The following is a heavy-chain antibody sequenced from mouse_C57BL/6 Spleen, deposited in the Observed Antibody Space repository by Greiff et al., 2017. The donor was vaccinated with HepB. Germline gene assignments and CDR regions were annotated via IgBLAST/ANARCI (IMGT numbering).Heavy chain of an antibody. V-gene: IGHV1-55*01. CDR2: IYPGSGST. D-gene: IGHD2-4*01. CDR3: ASYEYDERAFAY. Sequence: QVQLQQPGAELVKPGASVKLSCKASGYTFTSYWITWVKQRPGQGLEWIGDIYPGSGSTNYNEKFKSKATLTVDTSSSTAYMQLSSLTSEDSAVYCCASYEYDERAFAYWGQGTLVTVSA. CDR1: GYTFTSYW. J-gene: IGHJ3*01.